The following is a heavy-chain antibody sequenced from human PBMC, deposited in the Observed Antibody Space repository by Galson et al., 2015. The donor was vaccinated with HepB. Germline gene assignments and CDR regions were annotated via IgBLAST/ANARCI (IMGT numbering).Heavy chain of an antibody. V-gene: IGHV3-23*01. CDR2: FSGSGGST. D-gene: IGHD2/OR15-2a*01. J-gene: IGHJ4*02. Sequence: SLRLSCAASGFTFSSYAMSWVRQAPGKGLEWVSTFSGSGGSTYYADSVKGRFTISRDNSKNTLYLQMNSLRVEDTAVYYCAKGAKATIFFKGYYFDFWGQGTLVTVSS. CDR1: GFTFSSYA. CDR3: AKGAKATIFFKGYYFDF.